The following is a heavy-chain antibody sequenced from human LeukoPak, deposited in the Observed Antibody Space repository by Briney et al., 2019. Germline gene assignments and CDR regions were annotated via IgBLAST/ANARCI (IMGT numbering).Heavy chain of an antibody. J-gene: IGHJ4*02. CDR3: ARGQTEYSSSGSDY. V-gene: IGHV3-33*01. Sequence: GRSLRLSCAASGFTFSSYGMHWVRQAPGKGLEWVAVIWYDGSNKYYADSVKGRFTISRDNAKNSLYLQMNSLRAEDTAVYYCARGQTEYSSSGSDYWGQGTLVIVSS. CDR2: IWYDGSNK. D-gene: IGHD6-6*01. CDR1: GFTFSSYG.